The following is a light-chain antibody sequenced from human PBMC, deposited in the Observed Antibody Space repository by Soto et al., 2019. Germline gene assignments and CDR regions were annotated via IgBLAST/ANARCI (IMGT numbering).Light chain of an antibody. CDR1: QGISNY. J-gene: IGKJ4*01. V-gene: IGKV1-27*01. CDR3: QRSNNAPPDGDLS. Sequence: DIQMTQSPSSLSASVGDRVTITCRASQGISNYLAWYQQKPGKVPKLLIYAASTLQSGVPSRFSGSGSGTDFTLTISSLQPEDVAICCAQRSNNAPPDGDLSFGGGTKVEIK. CDR2: AAS.